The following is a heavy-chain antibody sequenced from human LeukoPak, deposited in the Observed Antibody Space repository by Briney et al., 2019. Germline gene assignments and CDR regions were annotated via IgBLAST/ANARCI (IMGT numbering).Heavy chain of an antibody. V-gene: IGHV4-59*12. Sequence: SETLSLTCTVSGGSISSYYWSWIRQPPGKGLEWIGYIYYSGSTNYNHSLKSRVTISVDTSKNQFSLQLNSVTPEDTAVYYCARESWYYDSSGYGRGHFDYWGQGTLVTVSS. CDR3: ARESWYYDSSGYGRGHFDY. CDR2: IYYSGST. CDR1: GGSISSYY. D-gene: IGHD3-22*01. J-gene: IGHJ4*02.